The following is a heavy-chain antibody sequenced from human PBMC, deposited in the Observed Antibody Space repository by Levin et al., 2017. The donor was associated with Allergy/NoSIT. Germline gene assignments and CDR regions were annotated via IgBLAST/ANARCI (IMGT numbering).Heavy chain of an antibody. CDR2: ISWNSGSI. CDR1: GFTFDDYA. Sequence: GGSLRLSCAASGFTFDDYAMHWVRQAPGKGLEWVSGISWNSGSIGYADSVKGRFTISRDNAKNSLYLQMNSLRAEDTALYYCAKDRSPAYYYDSSGYYFDYWGQGTLVTVSS. J-gene: IGHJ4*02. CDR3: AKDRSPAYYYDSSGYYFDY. D-gene: IGHD3-22*01. V-gene: IGHV3-9*01.